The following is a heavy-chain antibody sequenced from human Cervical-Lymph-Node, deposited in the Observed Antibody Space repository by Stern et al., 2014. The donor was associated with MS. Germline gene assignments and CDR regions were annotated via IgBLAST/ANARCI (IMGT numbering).Heavy chain of an antibody. Sequence: VHLVESGAEVKKPGSSVKVSCKASGGTLNNYAVSWVRQAPGQGLEWIGKIIPFLGIANYAHKFQGRVTLTAAATTSYMEVSSLRSDDTAVYYCARSPDLYDSSGYSFDWGQGTLVTVSS. V-gene: IGHV1-69*09. CDR2: IIPFLGIA. CDR3: ARSPDLYDSSGYSFD. D-gene: IGHD3-22*01. J-gene: IGHJ4*02. CDR1: GGTLNNYA.